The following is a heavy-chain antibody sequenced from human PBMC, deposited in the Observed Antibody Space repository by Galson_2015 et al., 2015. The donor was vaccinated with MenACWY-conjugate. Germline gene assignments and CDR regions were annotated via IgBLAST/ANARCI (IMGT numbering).Heavy chain of an antibody. CDR3: AKDQQSSLFGEFDC. Sequence: SLRLSCAASGFTFSIYAMSWFRQAPGKGLEWVSGISHSGDRTYYADSVKGRLTISRDNSKNTVFLQMNSLRAEDTAVYYCAKDQQSSLFGEFDCWGQGTPVTVSS. CDR2: ISHSGDRT. J-gene: IGHJ4*02. CDR1: GFTFSIYA. V-gene: IGHV3-23*01. D-gene: IGHD3-10*02.